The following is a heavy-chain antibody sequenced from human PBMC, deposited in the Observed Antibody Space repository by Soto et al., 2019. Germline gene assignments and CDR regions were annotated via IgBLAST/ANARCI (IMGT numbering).Heavy chain of an antibody. CDR2: ISSSSSYI. V-gene: IGHV3-21*01. CDR3: ARDPAAAGHFDY. J-gene: IGHJ4*02. CDR1: GVTSSSNK. Sequence: AGAARRLSCAASGVTSSSNKQNLGRQVPWKGQERVSSISSSSSYIYYADSVKGRFTLSRDNAKNSLYLQMNSLRAEDTAVYYCARDPAAAGHFDYWGKGPLVTVS. D-gene: IGHD6-13*01.